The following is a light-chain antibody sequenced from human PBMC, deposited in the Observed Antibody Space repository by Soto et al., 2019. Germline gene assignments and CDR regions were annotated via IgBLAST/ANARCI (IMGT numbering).Light chain of an antibody. J-gene: IGKJ3*01. CDR1: QDISNY. CDR3: QQYDNLPFT. V-gene: IGKV1-33*01. Sequence: DIQMTQSPSSLSASVGDRVTITCQASQDISNYLSWYQQKPGKAPKLLIYDASNLETGVPSRFSGSGSGTDFTLTISSLQPEDIATYYCQQYDNLPFTFGPGTKVDIK. CDR2: DAS.